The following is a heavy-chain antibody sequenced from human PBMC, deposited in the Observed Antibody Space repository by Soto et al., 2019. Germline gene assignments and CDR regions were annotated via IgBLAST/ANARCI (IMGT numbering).Heavy chain of an antibody. J-gene: IGHJ4*02. V-gene: IGHV1-2*02. Sequence: ASVKVSCKASGYTFTGYYMHWVRQAPGQGLEWMGWINPNSGGTNYAQKFQGRVTMTRDTSISTAYMELSRLRSDDTALYYCATSGSSWKNFFDYWGQGTPVTVYS. CDR2: INPNSGGT. CDR1: GYTFTGYY. D-gene: IGHD6-13*01. CDR3: ATSGSSWKNFFDY.